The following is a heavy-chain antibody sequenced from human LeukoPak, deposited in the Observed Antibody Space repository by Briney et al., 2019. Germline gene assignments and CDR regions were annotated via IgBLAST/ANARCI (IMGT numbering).Heavy chain of an antibody. CDR2: INPNSGGT. CDR1: GYTFTGYY. D-gene: IGHD2-15*01. J-gene: IGHJ6*02. Sequence: ASVTVSCKASGYTFTGYYMHWVRQAPGQGLEWMGWINPNSGGTNYAQKFQGWVTMTRDTSISTAYMELSRLRSDDTAVYYCARDSSSDKYCSGGSCYSWYYGMDVWGQGTTVTVSS. V-gene: IGHV1-2*04. CDR3: ARDSSSDKYCSGGSCYSWYYGMDV.